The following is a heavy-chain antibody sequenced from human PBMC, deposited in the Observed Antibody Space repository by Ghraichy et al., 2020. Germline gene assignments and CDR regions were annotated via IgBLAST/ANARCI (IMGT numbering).Heavy chain of an antibody. CDR2: IYYSGST. D-gene: IGHD3-10*01. CDR3: ARVHYYGSGSYGFSDY. V-gene: IGHV4-61*01. CDR1: GGSVSSGSYY. Sequence: SETLSLTCTVSGGSVSSGSYYWSWIRQPPGKGLEWIGYIYYSGSTNYNPSLKSRVTISVDTSKNQFSLKLSSVTAADTAVYYCARVHYYGSGSYGFSDYWGQGTLVTVSS. J-gene: IGHJ4*02.